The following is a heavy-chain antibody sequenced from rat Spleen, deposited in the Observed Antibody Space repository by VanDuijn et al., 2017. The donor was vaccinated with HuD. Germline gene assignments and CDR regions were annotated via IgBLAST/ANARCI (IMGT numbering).Heavy chain of an antibody. J-gene: IGHJ2*01. V-gene: IGHV5-7*01. CDR2: IIYDGSST. D-gene: IGHD1-2*01. Sequence: EVQLVESGGGLVQPGRSLKLSCAASGFTFSDYAMAWVRQAPKKGLEWVATIIYDGSSTFYRDSVKGRFTISRDNAKSTLYLQMNSLRSEDTATYYCARHHYYSSYMGLLDYWGQGVMVTVSS. CDR1: GFTFSDYA. CDR3: ARHHYYSSYMGLLDY.